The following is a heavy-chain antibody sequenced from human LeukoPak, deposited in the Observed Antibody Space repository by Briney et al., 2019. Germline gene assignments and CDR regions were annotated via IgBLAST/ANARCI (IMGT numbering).Heavy chain of an antibody. D-gene: IGHD1-14*01. J-gene: IGHJ6*03. Sequence: GGSLRLSCAASGFTFSYYAMYWVRQAPGKGLEWVAFIRYDGSDKYYADSVKGRSTISRDNSKYTLSLQMNSLRTEDTSVYYCAKDSLGGIYYMDVWGKGTTVTVSS. CDR1: GFTFSYYA. CDR2: IRYDGSDK. V-gene: IGHV3-30*02. CDR3: AKDSLGGIYYMDV.